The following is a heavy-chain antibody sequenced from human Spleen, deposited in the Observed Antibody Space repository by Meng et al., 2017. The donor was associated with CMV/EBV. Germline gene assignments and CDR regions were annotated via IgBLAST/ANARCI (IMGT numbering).Heavy chain of an antibody. J-gene: IGHJ4*02. CDR3: ARVVTALWGYYFDY. V-gene: IGHV4-39*07. CDR1: AGSISRSSDYY. Sequence: QMQVKESGPGLVRPSETLSLTCTVSAGSISRSSDYYWGWIRQPPGKGLEWIGSIYYNGSTFYNPSLKSRVRISLDTPKNQFSLKLNTVTAADTAVYYCARVVTALWGYYFDYWGQGTLVTVSS. D-gene: IGHD2-21*02. CDR2: IYYNGST.